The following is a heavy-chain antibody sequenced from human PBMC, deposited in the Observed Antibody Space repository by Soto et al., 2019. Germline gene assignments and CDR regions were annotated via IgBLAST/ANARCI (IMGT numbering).Heavy chain of an antibody. Sequence: GGSLRLSCAASGFTFSSYSMNWVRQAPGKGLEWVSYISSSSSTIYYADSVKGRFTISRDSAKNSLYLQMNSLRDEGTAVYYCARDVDRGYSYGSGYYYYGMDVWGQGTTVTVSS. CDR2: ISSSSSTI. CDR1: GFTFSSYS. D-gene: IGHD5-18*01. J-gene: IGHJ6*02. CDR3: ARDVDRGYSYGSGYYYYGMDV. V-gene: IGHV3-48*02.